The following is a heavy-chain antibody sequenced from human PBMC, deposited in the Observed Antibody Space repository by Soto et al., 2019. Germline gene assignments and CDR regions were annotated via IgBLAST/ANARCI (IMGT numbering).Heavy chain of an antibody. Sequence: ASVKVSCKASGYTFTSYGISWVRQAPGQGLEWMGWISAYNGNTNYAQKLQGRVTMTTDTSTSTAYMELRSLRSDDTAVYYCARDGSAYDFWSGYYYYYYYMDVWGKGTTVTVSS. V-gene: IGHV1-18*01. CDR3: ARDGSAYDFWSGYYYYYYYMDV. CDR1: GYTFTSYG. J-gene: IGHJ6*03. D-gene: IGHD3-3*01. CDR2: ISAYNGNT.